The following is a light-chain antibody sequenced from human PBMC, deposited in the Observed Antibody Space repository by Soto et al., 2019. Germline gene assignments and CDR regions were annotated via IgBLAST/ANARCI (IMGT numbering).Light chain of an antibody. CDR2: GAS. Sequence: EIVLTQSPGTLSLSPGERATLSCRASQSVSSSYLAWYQQKPGQAPRLLIYGASSRVTGIPDRFSGSGSGKDFTLTISRLEPEDFAVYYCQQYGSSITFGQGTRLEIK. CDR3: QQYGSSIT. V-gene: IGKV3-20*01. J-gene: IGKJ5*01. CDR1: QSVSSSY.